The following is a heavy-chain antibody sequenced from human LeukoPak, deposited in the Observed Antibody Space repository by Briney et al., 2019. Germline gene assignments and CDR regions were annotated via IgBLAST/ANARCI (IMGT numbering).Heavy chain of an antibody. CDR2: IYSGGST. V-gene: IGHV3-53*01. CDR3: ARDSYGGSPPDY. CDR1: GFTVSSNY. D-gene: IGHD1-26*01. J-gene: IGHJ4*02. Sequence: GGSLRLSCAASGFTVSSNYMSWVRQAPGKGLEWVSVIYSGGSTYYADSVKGRFTISRDNSKNTLYLQMNSLRAEDTAVYYCARDSYGGSPPDYWGQGTLVTVSS.